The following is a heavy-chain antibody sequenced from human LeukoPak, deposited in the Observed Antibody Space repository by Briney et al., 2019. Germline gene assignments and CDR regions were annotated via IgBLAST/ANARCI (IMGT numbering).Heavy chain of an antibody. J-gene: IGHJ4*02. Sequence: GGSLRLSCAASGFSFRSYGIHWVRQAPGKGLEWVAVIWYDGSKKYYADSVKGRFTISRDNSKNTLYLQMDSLRAEDTAVYYCARENTMVRGVILYYFDYWGQGTLVTVSS. D-gene: IGHD3-10*01. CDR1: GFSFRSYG. V-gene: IGHV3-33*01. CDR2: IWYDGSKK. CDR3: ARENTMVRGVILYYFDY.